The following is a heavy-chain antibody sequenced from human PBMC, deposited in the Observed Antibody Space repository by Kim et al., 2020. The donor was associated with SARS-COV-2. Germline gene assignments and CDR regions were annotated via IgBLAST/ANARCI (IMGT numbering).Heavy chain of an antibody. Sequence: GGSLRLSCGASGFTFSNYPLHLVRQAPGRVLEWVAAISPDESVKVYVESVRGRFAISRDNSMDTLYLQMSSLTTADTAVYYCAKEGSSSGAAGNFDYWGQGTLVTVSS. V-gene: IGHV3-30*18. CDR2: ISPDESVK. J-gene: IGHJ4*02. D-gene: IGHD6-6*01. CDR1: GFTFSNYP. CDR3: AKEGSSSGAAGNFDY.